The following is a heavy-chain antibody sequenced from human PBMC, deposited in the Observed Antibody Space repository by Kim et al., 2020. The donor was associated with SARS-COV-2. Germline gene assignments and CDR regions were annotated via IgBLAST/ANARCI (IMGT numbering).Heavy chain of an antibody. Sequence: GESLKISCKGSGYTFTSYWIGWVRQMSGKGLELMGIMYPGDSDTRYSPSFQGQVTISADKSISTAYLQWSSLKASDTAMYYCARARDSSSSYYFDYWGQGTLVTVSS. J-gene: IGHJ4*02. CDR3: ARARDSSSSYYFDY. CDR1: GYTFTSYW. CDR2: MYPGDSDT. V-gene: IGHV5-51*01. D-gene: IGHD6-6*01.